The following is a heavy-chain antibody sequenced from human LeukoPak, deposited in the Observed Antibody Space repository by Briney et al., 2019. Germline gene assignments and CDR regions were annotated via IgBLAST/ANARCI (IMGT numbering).Heavy chain of an antibody. CDR2: INPNSGGT. D-gene: IGHD3-10*01. CDR1: GYTFTGYY. Sequence: ASVKVSCKASGYTFTGYYMHWVRQAPGQGLEWMGRINPNSGGTNYAQKFQGRVTMTRDTSISTAYMELSRQRSDDTAVYYCARRARSSGSPTSNDYWGQGTLVTVSS. J-gene: IGHJ4*02. V-gene: IGHV1-2*06. CDR3: ARRARSSGSPTSNDY.